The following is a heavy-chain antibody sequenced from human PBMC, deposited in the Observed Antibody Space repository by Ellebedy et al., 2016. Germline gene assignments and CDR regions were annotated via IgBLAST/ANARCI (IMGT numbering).Heavy chain of an antibody. D-gene: IGHD6-19*01. Sequence: ASVKVSCKASGYTFTSYAMHWVRQAPGQRLEWMGWINAGNGNTKYSQKFQGRVTITRDTSASTAYMELSSLRSKDTAVYYCARETSQQWLVEWAGAFDIWGQGTMVTVSS. V-gene: IGHV1-3*01. CDR1: GYTFTSYA. J-gene: IGHJ3*02. CDR2: INAGNGNT. CDR3: ARETSQQWLVEWAGAFDI.